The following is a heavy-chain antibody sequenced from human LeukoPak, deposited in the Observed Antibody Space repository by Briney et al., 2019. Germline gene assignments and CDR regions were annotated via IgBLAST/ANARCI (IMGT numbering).Heavy chain of an antibody. CDR1: GFTFLNYT. D-gene: IGHD3-22*01. J-gene: IGHJ1*01. CDR3: VRDAYASGYYGRYFQH. V-gene: IGHV3-30-3*01. CDR2: ISYDGRNK. Sequence: GGSLRLSCAASGFTFLNYTIHWVRQPPGKGLEWVAVISYDGRNKYYADSVKGRFTISRDNSKNTLYLQMNSLRADDTAVYYCVRDAYASGYYGRYFQHWGQGTLVTVSS.